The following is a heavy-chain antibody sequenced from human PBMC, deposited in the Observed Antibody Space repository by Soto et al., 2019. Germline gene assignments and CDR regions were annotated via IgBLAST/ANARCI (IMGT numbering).Heavy chain of an antibody. CDR1: GFTFSSYG. V-gene: IGHV3-33*01. Sequence: QPGGSLRLSCAASGFTFSSYGMHWVRQAPGKGLEWVAVIWYDGSNKYYADSVKGRFTISRDNSKNTLYLQMNSLRAEDTAVYYCARRIVGATHTRYYGMDVWGQGTTVTVSS. D-gene: IGHD1-26*01. CDR3: ARRIVGATHTRYYGMDV. CDR2: IWYDGSNK. J-gene: IGHJ6*02.